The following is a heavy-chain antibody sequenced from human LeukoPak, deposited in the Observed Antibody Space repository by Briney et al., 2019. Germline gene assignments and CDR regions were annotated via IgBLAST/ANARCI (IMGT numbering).Heavy chain of an antibody. CDR1: GFTFSSYG. D-gene: IGHD6-19*01. CDR3: AKGPHSSGWQYFQH. V-gene: IGHV3-30*18. CDR2: ISYDGSNK. J-gene: IGHJ1*01. Sequence: PGGSLRLSCAASGFTFSSYGMHWVRQAPGKGLEWVAVISYDGSNKYYADSVKGRFTISRDNSKNTLYLQMNSLRAEDTAVYYCAKGPHSSGWQYFQHWGQGTLVTVSS.